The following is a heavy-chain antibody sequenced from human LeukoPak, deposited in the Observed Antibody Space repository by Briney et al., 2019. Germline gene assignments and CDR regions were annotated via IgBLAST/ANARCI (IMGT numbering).Heavy chain of an antibody. D-gene: IGHD6-19*01. CDR2: IKQDGSEK. Sequence: GGSLRLSCAASGFTFSSYWMSWVRQAPGKGLEWVANIKQDGSEKYYVDSVKGRFTISRDNAKNSLYLQMNSLRAEDTAVCYCARHASYSSGWWYFDYWGQGTLVTVSS. CDR3: ARHASYSSGWWYFDY. V-gene: IGHV3-7*01. J-gene: IGHJ4*02. CDR1: GFTFSSYW.